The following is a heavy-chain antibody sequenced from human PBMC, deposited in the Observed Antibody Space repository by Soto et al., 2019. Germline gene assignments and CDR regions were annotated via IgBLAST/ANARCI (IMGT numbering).Heavy chain of an antibody. CDR2: IDWDDDK. V-gene: IGHV2-70*01. J-gene: IGHJ4*02. D-gene: IGHD2-15*01. Sequence: EKPSHTLTLTCPFSRFSPSTRGMCVSWIRQPPGKALEWLALIDWDDDKYYSTSLKTRLTISKDTSKNQVVLTMTNMDPVDTATYYCARIQQSSGGSRYSSPLDYWGQGTLVTVSS. CDR1: RFSPSTRGMC. CDR3: ARIQQSSGGSRYSSPLDY.